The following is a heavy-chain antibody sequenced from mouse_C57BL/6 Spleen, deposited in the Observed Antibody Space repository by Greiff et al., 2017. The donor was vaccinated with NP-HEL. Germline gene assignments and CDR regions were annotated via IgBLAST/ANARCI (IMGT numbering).Heavy chain of an antibody. Sequence: EVKLVESGGDLVKPGGSLKLSCAASGFTFSSYGMSWVRQTPDKRLEWVATISSGGSYTYYPDSVKGRFTISRDNAKNTLYLQMSSLKSEDTAMYYCARRDYNWYFDVWGTGTTVTVSS. CDR2: ISSGGSYT. D-gene: IGHD2-13*01. V-gene: IGHV5-6*02. CDR1: GFTFSSYG. CDR3: ARRDYNWYFDV. J-gene: IGHJ1*03.